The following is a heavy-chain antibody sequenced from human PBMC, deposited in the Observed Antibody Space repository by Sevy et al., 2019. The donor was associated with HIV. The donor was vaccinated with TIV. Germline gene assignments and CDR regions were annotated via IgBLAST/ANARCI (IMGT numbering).Heavy chain of an antibody. Sequence: GGSLRLSCAASGFTVSGNYMSWVRQAPGKGLEWISGIFSGGNTHFADSVKGRFTISRDNSRNTLSLQMNSLSAEDTAGYYGAGAVEDYSDGSAWDWYFDLWGRGTLVTVSS. CDR2: IFSGGNT. V-gene: IGHV3-66*01. D-gene: IGHD3-22*01. CDR1: GFTVSGNY. CDR3: AGAVEDYSDGSAWDWYFDL. J-gene: IGHJ2*01.